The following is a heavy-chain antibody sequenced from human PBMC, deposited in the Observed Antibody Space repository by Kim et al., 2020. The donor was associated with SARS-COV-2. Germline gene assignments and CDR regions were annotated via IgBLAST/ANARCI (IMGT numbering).Heavy chain of an antibody. CDR3: ARDVAAAGTFDY. D-gene: IGHD6-13*01. J-gene: IGHJ4*02. Sequence: NYAQKLQGRVTMTTDTSTSTAYMELRSLRSDDTAVYYCARDVAAAGTFDYWGQGTLVTVSS. V-gene: IGHV1-18*01.